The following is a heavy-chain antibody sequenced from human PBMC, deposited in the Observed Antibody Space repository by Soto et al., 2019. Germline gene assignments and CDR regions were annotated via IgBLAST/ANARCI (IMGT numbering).Heavy chain of an antibody. CDR2: ISYDGSNK. CDR3: ARDISGYDFRHFDY. J-gene: IGHJ4*02. CDR1: GFTFSSYA. D-gene: IGHD5-12*01. Sequence: GGSLRLSCAACGFTFSSYAMHWVRQAPGKGLEWVAVISYDGSNKYYADSVKGRFTISRDNSKNTLYLQMNSPRAEDTAVYYSARDISGYDFRHFDYWGQGTLVTVSS. V-gene: IGHV3-30-3*01.